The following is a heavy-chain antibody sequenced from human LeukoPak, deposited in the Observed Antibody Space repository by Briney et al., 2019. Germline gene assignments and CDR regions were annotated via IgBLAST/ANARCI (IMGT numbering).Heavy chain of an antibody. CDR2: IQQDGSEK. CDR1: GFTFSSYA. D-gene: IGHD2-15*01. Sequence: GGSLRLSCAASGFTFSSYAMSWFRQAPGKGLEWVANIQQDGSEKYYVDSVKGRFTISRDNAKNSLYLQMNSLRAEDTAVYYCARAGILWGDYWGQGTLVTVSS. CDR3: ARAGILWGDY. J-gene: IGHJ4*02. V-gene: IGHV3-7*01.